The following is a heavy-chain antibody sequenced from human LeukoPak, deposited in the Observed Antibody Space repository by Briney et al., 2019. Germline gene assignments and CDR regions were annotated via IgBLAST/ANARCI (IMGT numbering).Heavy chain of an antibody. CDR2: INHSGST. V-gene: IGHV4-34*01. CDR1: VDSFNEYY. D-gene: IGHD1-1*01. Sequence: SETLSLTCAVCVDSFNEYYWSWVRQPPGKALEWIGEINHSGSTNYNPSLKSRVTISVDKSLRQFFLRLSPVTAADTAVYYCARERASNNYYNYFDPWGQGTQVTVSS. CDR3: ARERASNNYYNYFDP. J-gene: IGHJ5*02.